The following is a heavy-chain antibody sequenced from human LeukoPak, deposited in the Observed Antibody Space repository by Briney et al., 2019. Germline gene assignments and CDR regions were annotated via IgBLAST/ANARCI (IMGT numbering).Heavy chain of an antibody. Sequence: PGGSLRLSCAASGFTFSSYAMRWVRQAPGKGLEWVSAINGSGGSTYYADSVKGRFTISRDNSKSTLYLQMNSLRAEDTAVYYCAKDTGEAVATNRFVPWGQGTLVTVSS. V-gene: IGHV3-23*01. CDR1: GFTFSSYA. CDR2: INGSGGST. J-gene: IGHJ5*02. D-gene: IGHD6-19*01. CDR3: AKDTGEAVATNRFVP.